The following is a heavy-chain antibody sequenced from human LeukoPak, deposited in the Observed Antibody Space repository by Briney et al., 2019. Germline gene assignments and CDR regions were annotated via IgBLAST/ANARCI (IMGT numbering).Heavy chain of an antibody. Sequence: PSETLSLTCTVSGGSISSYYWSWIRQPAGKGLEWIGRIYTSGSTNYNPSLKSRVTISVDTSKNQFSLKLSSVTAADTAVYYCARVPYSSGWYDWFDPWGQGTLVTVFS. CDR2: IYTSGST. D-gene: IGHD6-19*01. V-gene: IGHV4-4*07. J-gene: IGHJ5*02. CDR3: ARVPYSSGWYDWFDP. CDR1: GGSISSYY.